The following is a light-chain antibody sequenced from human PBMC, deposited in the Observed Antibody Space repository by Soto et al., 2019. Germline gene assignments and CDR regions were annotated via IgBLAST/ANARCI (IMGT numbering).Light chain of an antibody. Sequence: QSVLTQPRSVSGSPGQSVAISYTGTSSDVGGYNYVSWYQQHPGKAPKVMIYDVSKRPSGVPDRFSGSKSGNTASLTISGLQAEDEADYYCCSYAGSPYVFGNGTKVTVL. CDR1: SSDVGGYNY. CDR3: CSYAGSPYV. V-gene: IGLV2-11*01. J-gene: IGLJ1*01. CDR2: DVS.